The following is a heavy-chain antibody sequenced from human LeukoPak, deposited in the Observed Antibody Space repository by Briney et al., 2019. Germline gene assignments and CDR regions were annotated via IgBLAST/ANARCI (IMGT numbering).Heavy chain of an antibody. V-gene: IGHV3-7*01. D-gene: IGHD3-10*02. CDR2: IKQDGNEK. J-gene: IGHJ6*04. CDR1: GFRFNTYW. Sequence: GGSLRLSCAASGFRFNTYWMSWVRQAPGKGLEWVANIKQDGNEKYYADSVKGRFTISRDNAKNSLYLQMNSLRAEDTAVYYCAKLGITMIGGVWGKGTTVTISS. CDR3: AKLGITMIGGV.